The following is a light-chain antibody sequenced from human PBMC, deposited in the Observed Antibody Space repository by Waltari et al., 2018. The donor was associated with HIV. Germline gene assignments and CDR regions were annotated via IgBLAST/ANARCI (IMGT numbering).Light chain of an antibody. CDR2: DNN. CDR1: SSNIGNNY. V-gene: IGLV1-51*01. Sequence: QSVLTQPPSVSAAPGQKVTISCSGSSSNIGNNYVSWYQQLPGPAPKLLIYDNNERPAGIPDRFSGSKSCTSATLGITALQTGDEDDYYCGTWDSSLSAVVFGGGTKLTVL. J-gene: IGLJ2*01. CDR3: GTWDSSLSAVV.